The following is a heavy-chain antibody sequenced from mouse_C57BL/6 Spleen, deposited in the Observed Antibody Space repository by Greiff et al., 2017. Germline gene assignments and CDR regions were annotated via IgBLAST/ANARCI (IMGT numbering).Heavy chain of an antibody. V-gene: IGHV1-4*01. CDR1: GYTFPSYT. CDR3: ARPLDSSGYFDY. Sequence: QVQLQQSGAELARPGASVKMSCKASGYTFPSYTMHWVKQRPGQGLEWIGYINPSSGYTKYNQKFKDKATLTADKSSSTAYMQLSSLTSEDSAVYYCARPLDSSGYFDYWGQGTTLTVSS. D-gene: IGHD3-2*02. CDR2: INPSSGYT. J-gene: IGHJ2*01.